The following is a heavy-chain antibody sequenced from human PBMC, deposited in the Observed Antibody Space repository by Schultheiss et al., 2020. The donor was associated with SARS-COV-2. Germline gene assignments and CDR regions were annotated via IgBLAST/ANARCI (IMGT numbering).Heavy chain of an antibody. V-gene: IGHV3-23*01. CDR3: AFRDTWCSSTSCYAEYFQH. CDR2: ISGSGGST. J-gene: IGHJ1*01. CDR1: GFTFSSYA. Sequence: GGSLRLSCAASGFTFSSYAMSWVRQAPGKGLEWVSAISGSGGSTYYADSVKGRFTISRDNSKNTLYLQMNSLRAEDTAVYYCAFRDTWCSSTSCYAEYFQHWGQGTLVTVSS. D-gene: IGHD2-2*01.